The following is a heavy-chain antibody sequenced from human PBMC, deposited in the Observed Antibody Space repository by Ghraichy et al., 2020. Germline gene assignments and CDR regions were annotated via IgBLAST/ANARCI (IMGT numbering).Heavy chain of an antibody. V-gene: IGHV3-7*01. CDR3: ARGGGFWDYDFWSGYYDDAFDI. CDR1: GFTFSSYW. Sequence: GGSLRLSCAASGFTFSSYWMSWVRQAPGKGLEWVANIKQDGSEKYYVDSVKGRFTISRDNAKNSLYLQMNSLRAEDTAVYYCARGGGFWDYDFWSGYYDDAFDIWGQGTMVTVSS. J-gene: IGHJ3*02. CDR2: IKQDGSEK. D-gene: IGHD3-3*01.